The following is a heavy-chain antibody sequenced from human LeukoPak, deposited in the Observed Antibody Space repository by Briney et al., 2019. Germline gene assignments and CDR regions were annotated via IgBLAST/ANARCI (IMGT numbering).Heavy chain of an antibody. CDR2: ISYDGSNK. CDR3: ARDTASSIAVAGMTYYFDY. D-gene: IGHD6-19*01. Sequence: PGGSLRLSCAASGFTFSSYAMHWVRQAPGKGLEWVAVISYDGSNKYYADSVKGRFTISRDNSKNTLYLQMNSLRAEDTAVYYCARDTASSIAVAGMTYYFDYWGQGTLVTVSS. CDR1: GFTFSSYA. V-gene: IGHV3-30*04. J-gene: IGHJ4*02.